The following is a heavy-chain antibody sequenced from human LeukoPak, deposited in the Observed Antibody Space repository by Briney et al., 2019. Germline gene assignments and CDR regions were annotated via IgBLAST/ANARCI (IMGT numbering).Heavy chain of an antibody. CDR3: ARDDILTGYSLFDY. CDR2: ITTYKGNM. V-gene: IGHV1-18*01. Sequence: ASVKVSCKASGYMFSSHGISWVRQAPGEGLEWMGWITTYKGNMAYAPKFQGRVTMTTDTSTSTAYMELRSLRSDDTAVYYCARDDILTGYSLFDYWGQGTLVTVSS. CDR1: GYMFSSHG. D-gene: IGHD3-9*01. J-gene: IGHJ4*02.